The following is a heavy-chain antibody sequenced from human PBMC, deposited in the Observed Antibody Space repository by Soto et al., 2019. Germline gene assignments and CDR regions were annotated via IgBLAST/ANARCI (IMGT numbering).Heavy chain of an antibody. D-gene: IGHD5-12*01. V-gene: IGHV4-34*01. CDR3: ARGRATDY. CDR1: GGSFRGYY. J-gene: IGHJ4*02. CDR2: INHSGST. Sequence: PSETLSLTCAVYGGSFRGYYWSWIRQPPGKGLEWIGEINHSGSTNYNPSLKSRVTISVDTSKNQFSLKLSSVTAADTAVYYCARGRATDYRGQGTLVTVSS.